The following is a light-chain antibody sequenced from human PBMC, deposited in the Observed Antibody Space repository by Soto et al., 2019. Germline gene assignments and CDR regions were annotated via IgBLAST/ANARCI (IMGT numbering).Light chain of an antibody. Sequence: EVVLTQSPATLSLSPGERATLSCRASENVRTFVDWYQQKPGQAPRLLIYGASNRATGIPARFSGSGSGTDFSLTISSRVPEDFAVYYCQQHSHWPPWTFGQGTRVEIQ. V-gene: IGKV3-11*01. CDR1: ENVRTF. J-gene: IGKJ1*01. CDR3: QQHSHWPPWT. CDR2: GAS.